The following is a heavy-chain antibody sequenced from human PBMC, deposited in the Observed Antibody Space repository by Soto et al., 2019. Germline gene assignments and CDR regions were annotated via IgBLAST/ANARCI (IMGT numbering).Heavy chain of an antibody. J-gene: IGHJ4*02. CDR2: ISYDGSNK. Sequence: GGSLRLSCAASGFTFSSYGMHWVRQAPGKGLEWVAVISYDGSNKYYADSVKGRFTISRDNSKNTLYLQMNSLRAEDTAVYYCANIQAYYDFWSGYYQTPQSPGDFDYWGQGTLVTVSS. D-gene: IGHD3-3*01. CDR3: ANIQAYYDFWSGYYQTPQSPGDFDY. V-gene: IGHV3-30*18. CDR1: GFTFSSYG.